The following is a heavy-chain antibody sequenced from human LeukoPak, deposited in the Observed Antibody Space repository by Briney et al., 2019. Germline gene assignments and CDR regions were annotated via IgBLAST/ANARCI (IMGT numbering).Heavy chain of an antibody. D-gene: IGHD3-22*01. CDR1: GFDFGAYE. Sequence: GGSLRLSCAASGFDFGAYEMNWVRQAPGKGLEWVAYFAGSDTTTYYADSVKGRFIISRDNARNSLYLQMNSLRAEDTALYYCTTLGYHLDSWGEGTLVTVSS. CDR2: FAGSDTTT. V-gene: IGHV3-48*03. CDR3: TTLGYHLDS. J-gene: IGHJ4*02.